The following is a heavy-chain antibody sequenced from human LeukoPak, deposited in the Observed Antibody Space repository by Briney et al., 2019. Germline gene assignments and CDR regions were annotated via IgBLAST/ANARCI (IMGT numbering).Heavy chain of an antibody. Sequence: GGSLRLSCAASGFTFSSYSMNWVRQAPGKGLEWVSSISSSSSYIYYADSVKGRFTISRDNAKNSLYLQMNSLRAEDTAVYYCARAGDYYDSSGYYYYLDYWGQGTLVTVSS. CDR1: GFTFSSYS. V-gene: IGHV3-21*01. J-gene: IGHJ4*02. CDR2: ISSSSSYI. D-gene: IGHD3-22*01. CDR3: ARAGDYYDSSGYYYYLDY.